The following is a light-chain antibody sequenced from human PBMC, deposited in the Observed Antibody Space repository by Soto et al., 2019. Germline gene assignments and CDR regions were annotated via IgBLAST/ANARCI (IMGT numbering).Light chain of an antibody. Sequence: EIVLTQSLATLSLSPGERATLSCRASQSVSSYLVWYQQKPGQAPRLLIYDASNRATGIPARFSGSGSGTDFTLTISSLEPEDFAVYYCQHRSSWPLTFGGGTKVEIK. J-gene: IGKJ4*01. V-gene: IGKV3-11*01. CDR2: DAS. CDR1: QSVSSY. CDR3: QHRSSWPLT.